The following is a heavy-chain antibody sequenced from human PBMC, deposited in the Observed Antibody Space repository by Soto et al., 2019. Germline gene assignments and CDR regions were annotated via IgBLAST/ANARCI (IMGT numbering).Heavy chain of an antibody. CDR2: ISYDGSNK. D-gene: IGHD2-15*01. CDR1: GFTFSSYA. Sequence: GGSLRLSCAASGFTFSSYAMHWVRQAPGKGLEWVAVISYDGSNKYYADSVKGRFTISRDNSKNTLYLQMNSLRAEDTAVYYCARGVVVVAATLFDYWGQGTLVTVSS. J-gene: IGHJ4*02. V-gene: IGHV3-30-3*01. CDR3: ARGVVVVAATLFDY.